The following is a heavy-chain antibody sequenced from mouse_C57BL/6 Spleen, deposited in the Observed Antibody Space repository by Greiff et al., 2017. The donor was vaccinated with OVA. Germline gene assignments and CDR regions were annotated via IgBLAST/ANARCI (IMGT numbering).Heavy chain of an antibody. V-gene: IGHV1-42*01. J-gene: IGHJ3*01. D-gene: IGHD3-1*01. Sequence: VQLQQSGPELVKPGASVKISCKASGYSFTGYYMNWVKQSPEKSLEWIGEINPSTGGTTYNQKFKAKATLTVDKSSSTAYMQLKSLTSEDSAVYYCARGQGLFAYWGQGTLVTVSA. CDR3: ARGQGLFAY. CDR2: INPSTGGT. CDR1: GYSFTGYY.